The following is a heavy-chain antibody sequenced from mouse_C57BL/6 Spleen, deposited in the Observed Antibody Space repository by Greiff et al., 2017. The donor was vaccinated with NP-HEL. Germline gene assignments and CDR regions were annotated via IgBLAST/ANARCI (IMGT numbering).Heavy chain of an antibody. CDR3: TRAITTVVAHGYFDV. D-gene: IGHD1-1*01. V-gene: IGHV1-15*01. Sequence: QVQLQQSGAELVRPGASVTLSCKASGYTFTDYEMHWVKQTPVHGLEWIGAIDPETGGTAYNQKFKGKAILTADKSSSTAYMELRSLTSEDSAVYYCTRAITTVVAHGYFDVWGTGTTVTVSS. J-gene: IGHJ1*03. CDR2: IDPETGGT. CDR1: GYTFTDYE.